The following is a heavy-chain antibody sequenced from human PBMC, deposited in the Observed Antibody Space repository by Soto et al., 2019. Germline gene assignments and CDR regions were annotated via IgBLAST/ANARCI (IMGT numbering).Heavy chain of an antibody. J-gene: IGHJ3*02. V-gene: IGHV1-8*01. CDR2: MNPNSGNT. CDR3: ARGHDAFDI. Sequence: GASVKVSCTASGYTFTRYDINWVRQATGQGLEWMGWMNPNSGNTGYAQKFQGRVTVTRNTSISTAYMELSSLRSEDTAVYYCARGHDAFDIWGQGTMVTVSS. CDR1: GYTFTRYD.